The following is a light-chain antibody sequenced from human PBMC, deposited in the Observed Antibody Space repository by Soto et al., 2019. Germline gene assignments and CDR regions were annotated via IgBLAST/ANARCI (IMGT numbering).Light chain of an antibody. J-gene: IGKJ5*01. V-gene: IGKV3-11*01. CDR1: QSFRGL. CDR3: QQRHMWPIT. CDR2: DAY. Sequence: EVVLTQAPVTLALSPLERATLSCMAIQSFRGLLAWYQQKPGQAPRHLIYDAYNRATGITPRFSGSGSGTDFTLTISSLEPEDSAVYYCQQRHMWPITFGQGTRLEI.